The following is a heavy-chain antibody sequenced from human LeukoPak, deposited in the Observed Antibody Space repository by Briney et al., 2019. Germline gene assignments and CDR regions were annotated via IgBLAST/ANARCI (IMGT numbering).Heavy chain of an antibody. CDR1: GFTVRSNY. CDR2: SYSGGST. J-gene: IGHJ4*02. V-gene: IGHV3-53*01. Sequence: GGSLRLSCAASGFTVRSNYMSWVRQAPGKGLEWVSVSYSGGSTYYADSVKGRFTISRDNSKNTLYLQMNSLRVEDTAVYYCARDCSGGSCYPGDYWGQGTLVTVSS. CDR3: ARDCSGGSCYPGDY. D-gene: IGHD2-15*01.